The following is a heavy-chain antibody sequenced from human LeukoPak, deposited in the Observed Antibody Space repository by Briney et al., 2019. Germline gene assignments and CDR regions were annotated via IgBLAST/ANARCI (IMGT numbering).Heavy chain of an antibody. D-gene: IGHD3-22*01. CDR1: GGSFSGYY. CDR2: INHSGST. J-gene: IGHJ3*02. CDR3: ARGLLRPDAFDI. V-gene: IGHV4-34*01. Sequence: SETLSLTCAVYGGSFSGYYWSWIRQPPGKGLEWIGEINHSGSTNYNPSLKSRVTISADTSKNQFSLKLSSVTAADTAVYYCARGLLRPDAFDIWGQGTMVTVSS.